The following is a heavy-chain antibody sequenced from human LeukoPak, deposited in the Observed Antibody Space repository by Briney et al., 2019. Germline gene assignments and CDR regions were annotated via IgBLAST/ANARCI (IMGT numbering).Heavy chain of an antibody. Sequence: SETLSLTCAVYGGSFSGYYWSWIRQPPGKGLEWIGEINHSGSTNYNPSLKSRVTISVDTSKNQFSLKLSSVTAADTAVYYCARLRSGDIVVVPAARNYYYYMDVWGKGTTVIVSS. V-gene: IGHV4-34*01. CDR2: INHSGST. J-gene: IGHJ6*03. CDR3: ARLRSGDIVVVPAARNYYYYMDV. CDR1: GGSFSGYY. D-gene: IGHD2-2*01.